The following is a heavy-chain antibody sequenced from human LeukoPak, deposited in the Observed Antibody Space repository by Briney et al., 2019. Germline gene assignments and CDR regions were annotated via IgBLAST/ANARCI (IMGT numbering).Heavy chain of an antibody. D-gene: IGHD3-22*01. CDR3: AKDYYYDSSGHSPFDY. Sequence: PGGSLRLSCAASGFTFSSYAMSWVRQAPGKGLEWVSAISGSGGSTYYADSVKGRFTISRDNSKNTLYLQMNSLRAEDTAVYYCAKDYYYDSSGHSPFDYWGQGTLVTVSS. V-gene: IGHV3-23*01. J-gene: IGHJ4*02. CDR1: GFTFSSYA. CDR2: ISGSGGST.